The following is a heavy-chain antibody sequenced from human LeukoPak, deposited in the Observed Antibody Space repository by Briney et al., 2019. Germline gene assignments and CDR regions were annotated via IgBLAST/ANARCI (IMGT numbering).Heavy chain of an antibody. J-gene: IGHJ5*02. CDR1: GGSFSGYY. V-gene: IGHV4-34*01. Sequence: SETLSLTCAVYGGSFSGYYWSWIRQPPGKGLEWIGEINHSGSTNYNPSLKSRVTISVDTSKNQFSLKLRSVTAADTAVYYCARGAGYSGYDWMVVAPKDYGSYWFDPWGQGTLVTVSS. D-gene: IGHD5-12*01. CDR3: ARGAGYSGYDWMVVAPKDYGSYWFDP. CDR2: INHSGST.